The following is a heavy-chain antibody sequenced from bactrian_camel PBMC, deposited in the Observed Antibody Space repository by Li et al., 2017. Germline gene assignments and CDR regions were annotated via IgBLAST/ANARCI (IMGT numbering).Heavy chain of an antibody. V-gene: IGHV3-1*01. J-gene: IGHJ6*01. CDR1: GFSFDDYH. CDR2: ISFSGDSV. CDR3: ARERRHGGSRYFDA. Sequence: VQLVESGGGLVQPGGSLRLSCAASGFSFDDYHMGWIRQAPGKGLEWVSGISFSGDSVNYPDSVKGRFTGSRDNNKNTAYLQMNSLKSEDTALYYCARERRHGGSRYFDAWGQGTQVTVS. D-gene: IGHD6*01.